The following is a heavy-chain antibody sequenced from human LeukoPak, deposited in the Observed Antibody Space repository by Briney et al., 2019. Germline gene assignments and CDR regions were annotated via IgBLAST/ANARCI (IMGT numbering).Heavy chain of an antibody. V-gene: IGHV3-23*01. CDR3: AKDNSNWSFDY. D-gene: IGHD6-13*01. J-gene: IGHJ4*02. CDR1: GSTFSNYA. CDR2: IRGNGVTT. Sequence: PGGSLRLSCAASGSTFSNYAMSWVRQAPGKGLEWVSAIRGNGVTTYDADSVKGRFTISRDNSKNTLYLQMNRLRAEDTAIYYCAKDNSNWSFDYWGQGTLVTAS.